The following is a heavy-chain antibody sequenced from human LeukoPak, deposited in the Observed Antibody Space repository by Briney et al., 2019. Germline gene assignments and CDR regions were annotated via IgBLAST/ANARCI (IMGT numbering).Heavy chain of an antibody. CDR2: ISAYNSNT. CDR1: GYTFISYG. CDR3: ARDALNYYFYMDV. J-gene: IGHJ6*03. V-gene: IGHV1-18*01. Sequence: ASVNVSCQASGYTFISYGISWVRQAPGQGLEWMGWISAYNSNTNYAQKLQGRVTMTTDTYTSTAYMELSSLRSEDTAVYYCARDALNYYFYMDVWGKGTTVTVSS.